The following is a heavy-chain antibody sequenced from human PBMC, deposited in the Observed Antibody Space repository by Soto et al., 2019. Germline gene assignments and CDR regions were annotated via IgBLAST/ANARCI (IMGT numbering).Heavy chain of an antibody. CDR3: AKVRIAAAGPKINWFDP. D-gene: IGHD6-13*01. CDR1: GFTFSSYA. Sequence: EVQLLESGGGLVQPGGSLRLSCAASGFTFSSYAMSWVRQAPGKGLEWVSAISGSGGSTYYADSVKGRFTISRDNSKNTLYLQMNSLRAEDTAVYYCAKVRIAAAGPKINWFDPWGQGTLVTVSS. J-gene: IGHJ5*02. V-gene: IGHV3-23*01. CDR2: ISGSGGST.